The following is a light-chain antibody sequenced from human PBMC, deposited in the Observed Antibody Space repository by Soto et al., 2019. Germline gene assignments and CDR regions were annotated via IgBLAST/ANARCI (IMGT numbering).Light chain of an antibody. CDR1: QTISGW. CDR2: DAS. CDR3: LQYNGYYRT. V-gene: IGKV1-5*01. J-gene: IGKJ1*01. Sequence: DIQMTQSPSTLSGSVGDRVTITCRASQTISGWLAWYQQRPGKAPNLLIFDASTLESGVPSRFSGSGSGTTFTLTISSLQSDDFATYYCLQYNGYYRTFGQGTKV.